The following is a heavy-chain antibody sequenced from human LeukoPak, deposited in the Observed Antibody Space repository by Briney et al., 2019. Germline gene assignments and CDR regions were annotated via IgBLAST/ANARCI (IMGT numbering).Heavy chain of an antibody. J-gene: IGHJ4*02. V-gene: IGHV4-39*07. CDR2: IYYSGST. Sequence: SETLSLTCTVSGGSISSSSYYWGWIRRPPGKGLEWIGSIYYSGSTYYNPSLKSRVTISVDTSKNQFSLKLSSVTAADTAVYYCARGRYYFDYWGQGTLVTVSS. CDR3: ARGRYYFDY. CDR1: GGSISSSSYY.